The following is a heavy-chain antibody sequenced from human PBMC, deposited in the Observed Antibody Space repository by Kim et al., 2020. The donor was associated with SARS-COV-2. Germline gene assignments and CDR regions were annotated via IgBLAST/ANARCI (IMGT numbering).Heavy chain of an antibody. V-gene: IGHV3-23*01. CDR3: AKEYYDFLTGYLDGMDV. J-gene: IGHJ6*02. CDR1: GFTFSDYG. D-gene: IGHD3-9*01. CDR2: INPSGAST. Sequence: GGSLRLSCAASGFTFSDYGMTWVRQAPGKGLEWVSTINPSGASTFYADSVKGRFTISRDNSKSTLVLQMSSLRPEDTAIYYCAKEYYDFLTGYLDGMDVWGQGTTVTVSS.